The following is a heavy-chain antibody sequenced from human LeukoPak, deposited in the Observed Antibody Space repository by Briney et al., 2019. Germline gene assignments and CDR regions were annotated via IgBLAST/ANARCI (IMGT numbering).Heavy chain of an antibody. Sequence: GGSLRLSCAASGFTFSSYGMHWVRQAPGKGLEWVAVIWYDGSNKYYADSVKGRFTISRDNSKNTLYLQMNSLRAEDTAVYYCARDSDDYYDSSGYYPDYWGQGTLVTVSS. CDR2: IWYDGSNK. CDR1: GFTFSSYG. J-gene: IGHJ4*02. CDR3: ARDSDDYYDSSGYYPDY. D-gene: IGHD3-22*01. V-gene: IGHV3-33*01.